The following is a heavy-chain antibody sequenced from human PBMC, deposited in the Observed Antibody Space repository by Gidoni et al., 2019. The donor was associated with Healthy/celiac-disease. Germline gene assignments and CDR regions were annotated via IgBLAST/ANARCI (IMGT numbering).Heavy chain of an antibody. D-gene: IGHD3-22*01. CDR3: ARGSADYYDSSGYYYGRLPGVVDKH. J-gene: IGHJ1*01. CDR2: ISSSSSYI. CDR1: GFTFSSYS. Sequence: EVQLVESGGGLVKPGGSLRLSCAASGFTFSSYSMNWVRQAPGKGLEWVSSISSSSSYIYYADSVKGRFTISRDNAKNSLYLQMNSLRAEDTAVYYCARGSADYYDSSGYYYGRLPGVVDKHWGQGTLVTVSS. V-gene: IGHV3-21*01.